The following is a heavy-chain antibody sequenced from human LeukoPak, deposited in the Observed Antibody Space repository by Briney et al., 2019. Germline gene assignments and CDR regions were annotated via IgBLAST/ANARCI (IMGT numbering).Heavy chain of an antibody. V-gene: IGHV3-30*18. CDR1: GFTFSTYA. Sequence: GGSLRLSCAASGFTFSTYAMHWVRQAPGKGLEWVAVISYDGSNKYYADSVKGRFTISRDNSKNTLYPQMNTLRAEDTAVYYCAKDVSWNWFDPWGQGTLVTVSS. J-gene: IGHJ5*02. CDR2: ISYDGSNK. CDR3: AKDVSWNWFDP.